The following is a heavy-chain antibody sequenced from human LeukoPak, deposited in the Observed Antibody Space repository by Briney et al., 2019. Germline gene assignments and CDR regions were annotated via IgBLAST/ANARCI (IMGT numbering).Heavy chain of an antibody. V-gene: IGHV4-39*01. Sequence: SETLSLTCTVSGGSISSSSYYWGWIRQPPGKGLEWIGSIYYSGSTYYNPSLKSRVTISVDTSKNQFSLKLSSVTAADTAVYYSARVGRYCTNGVCYNMDVWGKGTTVTVSS. D-gene: IGHD2-8*01. CDR1: GGSISSSSYY. CDR3: ARVGRYCTNGVCYNMDV. J-gene: IGHJ6*03. CDR2: IYYSGST.